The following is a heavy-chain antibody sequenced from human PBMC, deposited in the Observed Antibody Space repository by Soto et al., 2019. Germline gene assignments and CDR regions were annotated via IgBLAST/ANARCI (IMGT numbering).Heavy chain of an antibody. CDR3: ATQTISYTWDV. J-gene: IGHJ6*02. D-gene: IGHD3-3*01. Sequence: QVQLQESGPGLVKPSGTLSLTCVVSGGPINSRSWWSWVRQPPGKGLEWIGEMHHGGTTYYNPSLKNRIITSFDKSKNHFSLELTSVTAADTAIYSCATQTISYTWDVWGQGTSVTVSS. V-gene: IGHV4-4*02. CDR2: MHHGGTT. CDR1: GGPINSRSW.